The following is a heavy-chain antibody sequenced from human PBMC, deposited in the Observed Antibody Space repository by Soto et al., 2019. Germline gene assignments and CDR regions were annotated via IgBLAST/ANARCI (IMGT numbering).Heavy chain of an antibody. CDR2: IIPIFGTA. CDR3: ARDRGRDGYNYFDY. V-gene: IGHV1-69*13. CDR1: GGTFSSYA. J-gene: IGHJ4*02. D-gene: IGHD5-12*01. Sequence: SVKVSCKASGGTFSSYAISWVRQAPGQGLEWMGGIIPIFGTANYAQKFQGRVTITADESTSTAYRERSSLRSEDTAVYYCARDRGRDGYNYFDYWGQGTLVTVSS.